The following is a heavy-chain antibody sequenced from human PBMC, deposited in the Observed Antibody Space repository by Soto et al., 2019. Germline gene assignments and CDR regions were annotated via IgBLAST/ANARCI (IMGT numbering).Heavy chain of an antibody. J-gene: IGHJ5*02. D-gene: IGHD3-10*01. Sequence: ASVKVSCKASGVNFGTYSITWVRQAPGQGLEWMGGILPLIGSTNYAEKFQGRVTLTADKSTTTAYMALSRLSSEDTAVYYCARDPGTMDRALIMSYFDTWGKGSMVTVSS. CDR2: ILPLIGST. V-gene: IGHV1-69*06. CDR1: GVNFGTYS. CDR3: ARDPGTMDRALIMSYFDT.